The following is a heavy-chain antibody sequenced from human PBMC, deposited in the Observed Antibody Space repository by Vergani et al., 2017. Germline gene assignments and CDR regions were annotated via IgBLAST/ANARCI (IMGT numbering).Heavy chain of an antibody. CDR3: ARDKWWEPFDY. J-gene: IGHJ4*02. CDR1: GFTFSDYY. CDR2: ISSSSSYT. D-gene: IGHD1-26*01. Sequence: QVQLVESGGGLVKPGGSLRLSCAASGFTFSDYYMSLIRQAPGKGLEWVSYISSSSSYTNYADSVKGRFTISRDNAKNSLYLQMKSLRAEDTAVYYCARDKWWEPFDYWGQGTLVTVSS. V-gene: IGHV3-11*05.